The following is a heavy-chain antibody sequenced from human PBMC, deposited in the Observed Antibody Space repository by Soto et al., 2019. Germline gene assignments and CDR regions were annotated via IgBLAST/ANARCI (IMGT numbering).Heavy chain of an antibody. J-gene: IGHJ4*02. CDR3: AKDTYFRDSSGYYVFDY. CDR2: ISYDGSNE. V-gene: IGHV3-30*18. Sequence: QVHLVESGGGVVQPGRSLRLSCEASGFTFRNYGTHWVRQAPGEGLEWVAHISYDGSNEHYTYSVKGRFTISRDNSKNMVFLHMNSLRPEDKAVYHCAKDTYFRDSSGYYVFDYWGQGTLVTVSS. D-gene: IGHD3-22*01. CDR1: GFTFRNYG.